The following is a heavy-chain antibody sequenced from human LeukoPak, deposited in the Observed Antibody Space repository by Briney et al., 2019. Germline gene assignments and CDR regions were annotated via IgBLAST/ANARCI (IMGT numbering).Heavy chain of an antibody. CDR1: GGTFSSYA. Sequence: SVKVSCKASGGTFSSYAISWVRQAPGQGLEWMGRIIPILGIANYAQKFQGRVMITADKSTSTAYMELSSLRSEDTAVYYCARGPNIAAAGPPDYWGQGTLVTVSS. V-gene: IGHV1-69*04. CDR3: ARGPNIAAAGPPDY. J-gene: IGHJ4*02. CDR2: IIPILGIA. D-gene: IGHD6-13*01.